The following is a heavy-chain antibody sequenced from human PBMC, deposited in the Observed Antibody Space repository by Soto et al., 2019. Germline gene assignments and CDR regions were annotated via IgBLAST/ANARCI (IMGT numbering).Heavy chain of an antibody. D-gene: IGHD1-26*01. J-gene: IGHJ3*02. Sequence: GASVKVSCKASGYIFTAYYMHWVRQAPGQGLEWMGWINPNSVGTMYPKKFQGWVTMTRAPATSTSKMEVSRLRFDDTAVYYWPRADSGSSDAFDIWGQGTRVPVPS. CDR2: INPNSVGT. V-gene: IGHV1-2*04. CDR1: GYIFTAYY. CDR3: PRADSGSSDAFDI.